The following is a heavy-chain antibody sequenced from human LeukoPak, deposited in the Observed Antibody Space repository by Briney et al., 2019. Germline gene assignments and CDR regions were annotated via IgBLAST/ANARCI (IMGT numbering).Heavy chain of an antibody. J-gene: IGHJ4*02. V-gene: IGHV3-21*01. Sequence: GGSLRLSCAASGFTFSSYSMNWVRQAPGKGLEWVSSISSSSSYIYYADSVKGRFTISRDNAKNSLYLQMNSLRAEDTAVYYCVKDDGWVQYANWGQGTLVTVSS. CDR2: ISSSSSYI. CDR1: GFTFSSYS. CDR3: VKDDGWVQYAN. D-gene: IGHD5-24*01.